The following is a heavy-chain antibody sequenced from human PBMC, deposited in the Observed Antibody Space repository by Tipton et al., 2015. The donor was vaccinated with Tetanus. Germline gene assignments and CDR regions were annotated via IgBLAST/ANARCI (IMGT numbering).Heavy chain of an antibody. Sequence: QSGAEVKKPGSSVKVSCKASGGPFSEYGFAWVRQAPGQGLEYMGGIIPGFGTAFYAQNFQGRVTITADESTNAVHLEFFSLRSGDTAVYFCAGVTAQRTGLYFAHWGQGTQVTVSS. J-gene: IGHJ1*01. CDR3: AGVTAQRTGLYFAH. CDR2: IIPGFGTA. CDR1: GGPFSEYG. D-gene: IGHD2-2*02. V-gene: IGHV1-69*01.